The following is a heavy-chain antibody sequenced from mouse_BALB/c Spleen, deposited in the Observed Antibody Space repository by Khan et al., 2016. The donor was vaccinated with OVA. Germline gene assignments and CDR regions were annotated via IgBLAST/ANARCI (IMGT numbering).Heavy chain of an antibody. V-gene: IGHV1S136*01. D-gene: IGHD2-14*01. Sequence: VQLQQSGPELVKPGASVKMSCKASGYTFTSYVMHWLRQKSGQGLEWIGYIYPYNDDTKYNEKFKGKATLTSAKSSSTAYMKLSSLTSEGSGVYYCAKNYRYDVYFDYWGQGTTRTVSS. CDR1: GYTFTSYV. J-gene: IGHJ2*01. CDR3: AKNYRYDVYFDY. CDR2: IYPYNDDT.